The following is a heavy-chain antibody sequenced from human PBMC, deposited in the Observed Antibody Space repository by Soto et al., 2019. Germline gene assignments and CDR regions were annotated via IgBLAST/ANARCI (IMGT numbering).Heavy chain of an antibody. V-gene: IGHV4-4*07. Sequence: SETLSLTCIVSGGSISEKYWNWVRQPPGKGLEWIGLIFANGHTDYNPSLKSRVTMSVDASKNQFSLRLTSMTAADTAVYYCVASLAASVLNRLYPWGRGTLVTVSS. CDR2: IFANGHT. J-gene: IGHJ5*02. D-gene: IGHD6-13*01. CDR3: VASLAASVLNRLYP. CDR1: GGSISEKY.